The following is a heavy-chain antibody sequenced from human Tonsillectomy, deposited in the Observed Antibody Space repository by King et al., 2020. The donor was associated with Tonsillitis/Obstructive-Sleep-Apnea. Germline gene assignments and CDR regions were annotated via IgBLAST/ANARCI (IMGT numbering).Heavy chain of an antibody. CDR1: GGSISSGGYY. CDR3: ARARCGSGSTY. Sequence: QLQESGPGLVKPSQTLSLTCTVSGGSISSGGYYWSWIRQHPGKGLEWIGYIYFSGSTYYNPSLKSRVTISVDTSKNQFSLKLTSVTVADTALYYCARARCGSGSTYWGQGTLVTVSS. V-gene: IGHV4-31*03. CDR2: IYFSGST. J-gene: IGHJ4*02. D-gene: IGHD3-10*01.